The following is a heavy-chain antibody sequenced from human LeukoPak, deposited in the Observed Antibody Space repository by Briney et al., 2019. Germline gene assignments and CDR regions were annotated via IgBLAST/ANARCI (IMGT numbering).Heavy chain of an antibody. CDR2: IYYTGST. Sequence: SETLSLTCTVSGGSTSSYDYYWGWIRQPPGKGLEWIGSIYYTGSTYYNSSLKSRVTISVDTAKNQFSLKLRYVTAADTAVYYCARDLGAKVDTAIAMAYWGQGTLVTVSS. V-gene: IGHV4-39*07. CDR3: ARDLGAKVDTAIAMAY. D-gene: IGHD5-18*01. J-gene: IGHJ4*02. CDR1: GGSTSSYDYY.